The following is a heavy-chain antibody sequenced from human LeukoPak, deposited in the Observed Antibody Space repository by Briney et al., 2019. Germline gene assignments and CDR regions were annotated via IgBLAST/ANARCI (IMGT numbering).Heavy chain of an antibody. CDR3: ARRVGYGDYVWYFDL. J-gene: IGHJ2*01. CDR1: RGSISSGGYS. Sequence: SETLSLTCTVSRGSISSGGYSWSWIRQPPGKGLEWIGYIYHSGSTYYNPSLKSRVTISVDRSKNQFSLKLSSVTAADTAVYYCARRVGYGDYVWYFDLWGRGTLVTVSS. D-gene: IGHD4-17*01. CDR2: IYHSGST. V-gene: IGHV4-30-2*01.